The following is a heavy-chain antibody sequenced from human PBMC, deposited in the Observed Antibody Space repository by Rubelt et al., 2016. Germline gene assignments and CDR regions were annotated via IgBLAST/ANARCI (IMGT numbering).Heavy chain of an antibody. CDR3: ARGEGYFDWFDP. J-gene: IGHJ5*02. D-gene: IGHD3-9*01. CDR2: MNPNSGNT. Sequence: VRQATGQGLEWMGWMNPNSGNTGYAQKFQGRVTMTRNTSISTAYMELSSLRSEDTAVYYCARGEGYFDWFDPWGQGTLVTVSS. V-gene: IGHV1-8*01.